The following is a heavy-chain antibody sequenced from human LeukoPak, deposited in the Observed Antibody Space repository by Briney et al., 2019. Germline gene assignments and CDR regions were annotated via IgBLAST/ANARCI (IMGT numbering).Heavy chain of an antibody. V-gene: IGHV4-59*08. CDR2: ISDIGSI. D-gene: IGHD2/OR15-2a*01. CDR1: GGSMNNYY. CDR3: AGHHPRNTVDF. Sequence: SETLSLTCTVSGGSMNNYYWTWIRQPPGKGLEWIAYISDIGSINYNPSLKSRVTISLDTSKNQFSLKLSSVTAADTAVYYCAGHHPRNTVDFWGQGTLVTVSS. J-gene: IGHJ4*02.